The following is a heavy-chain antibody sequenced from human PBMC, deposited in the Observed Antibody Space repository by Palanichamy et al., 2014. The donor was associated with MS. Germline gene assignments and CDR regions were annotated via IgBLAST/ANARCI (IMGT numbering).Heavy chain of an antibody. J-gene: IGHJ4*02. Sequence: QLQLQESGPGLVKPSETLSLTCTVSGGSISSSSYYWSWIRQPPGEGLEWIGSIYYSGSTYYNPSLKSRVTISVDTSKNQFSLKLSSVTAADTAVYYCARWIQLWSAAGFWGQGTLVTVSS. CDR3: ARWIQLWSAAGF. D-gene: IGHD5-18*01. CDR2: IYYSGST. V-gene: IGHV4-39*01. CDR1: GGSISSSSYY.